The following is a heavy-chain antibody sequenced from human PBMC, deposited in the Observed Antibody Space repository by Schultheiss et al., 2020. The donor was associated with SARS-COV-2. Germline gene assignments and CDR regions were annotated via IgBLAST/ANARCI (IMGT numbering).Heavy chain of an antibody. Sequence: GGSLRLSCAASGFTFSSYGMHWVRQAPGKGLEWVAVIWYDGSNKYYADSVKGRFTISRDNAKNSLYLQMNSLRAEDTAVYYCARGAGSSGWYPPYYYYGMDVWGQGTTVTVSS. CDR1: GFTFSSYG. V-gene: IGHV3-33*01. J-gene: IGHJ6*02. CDR3: ARGAGSSGWYPPYYYYGMDV. D-gene: IGHD6-19*01. CDR2: IWYDGSNK.